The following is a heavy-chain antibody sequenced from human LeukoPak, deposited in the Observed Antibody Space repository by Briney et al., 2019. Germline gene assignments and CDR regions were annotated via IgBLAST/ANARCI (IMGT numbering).Heavy chain of an antibody. V-gene: IGHV4-59*08. CDR1: GGSVSNYY. J-gene: IGHJ2*01. Sequence: ASETLSLTCTVSGGSVSNYYWSWIRQSPGKGLEWIAYIYYSGRTNYNPSLKSRVTISVDTAENQFSLKLSSVTAADTALYFCARQASWLPYFDLWGRGTLVSVSS. D-gene: IGHD5-12*01. CDR2: IYYSGRT. CDR3: ARQASWLPYFDL.